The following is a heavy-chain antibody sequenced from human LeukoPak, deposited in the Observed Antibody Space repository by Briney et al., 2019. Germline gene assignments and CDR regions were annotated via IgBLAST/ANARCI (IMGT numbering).Heavy chain of an antibody. J-gene: IGHJ6*03. Sequence: ASVEVSCKASGYTFTGYYMHWVRQAPGQGLEWMGRINPNSGDPDYPQKFQGRVTMTRDTSISTAYMEMSSLTSDDTAVYYCARSARHCNNGVCFTDYYIDLWGKGTTVIVSS. CDR2: INPNSGDP. CDR1: GYTFTGYY. D-gene: IGHD2-8*01. V-gene: IGHV1-2*06. CDR3: ARSARHCNNGVCFTDYYIDL.